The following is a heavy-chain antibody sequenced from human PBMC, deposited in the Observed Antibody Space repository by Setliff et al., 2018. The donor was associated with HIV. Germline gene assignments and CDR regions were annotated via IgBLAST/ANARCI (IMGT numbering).Heavy chain of an antibody. CDR2: IYYSGST. V-gene: IGHV4-39*07. Sequence: SETLSLTCTVSGGSISSTTYYWGWIRQPPGKGLEWIGSIYYSGSTYYNPSLKSRVTISVDASKNQFSLKLSSVTAADTAVYYCARGHEWLRIWGQGMLVTVSS. CDR1: GGSISSTTYY. D-gene: IGHD5-12*01. J-gene: IGHJ4*02. CDR3: ARGHEWLRI.